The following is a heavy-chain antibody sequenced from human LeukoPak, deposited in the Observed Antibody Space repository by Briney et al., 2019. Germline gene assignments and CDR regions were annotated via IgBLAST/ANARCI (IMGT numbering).Heavy chain of an antibody. Sequence: GRSLRLSCAASGFTFSSYGMHWVRQAPGKGLEWVAVIWYDGSNKYYADSVKGRFTISRDSSKNTLYLQMNSLRAEDTAVYYCARGSEMATPAGYFDYWGQGTLVTVSS. CDR2: IWYDGSNK. CDR1: GFTFSSYG. V-gene: IGHV3-33*01. CDR3: ARGSEMATPAGYFDY. J-gene: IGHJ4*02. D-gene: IGHD5-24*01.